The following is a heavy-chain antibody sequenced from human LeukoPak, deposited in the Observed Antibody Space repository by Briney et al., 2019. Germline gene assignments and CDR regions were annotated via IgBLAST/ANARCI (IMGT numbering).Heavy chain of an antibody. CDR2: MNPNSGNT. CDR1: GYTFTSYD. J-gene: IGHJ6*03. V-gene: IGHV1-8*03. D-gene: IGHD1-26*01. Sequence: ASVKVSCKASGYTFTSYDINWVRQATGQGLEWMGWMNPNSGNTGYAQKFQGRVTITADKSTSTAYMELSSLRSEDTAVYYCARGGASGSYSSYYMDVWGKGATVTVSS. CDR3: ARGGASGSYSSYYMDV.